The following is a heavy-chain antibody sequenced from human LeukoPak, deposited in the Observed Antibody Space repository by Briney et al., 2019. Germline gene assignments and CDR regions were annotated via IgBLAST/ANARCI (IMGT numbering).Heavy chain of an antibody. CDR3: ARPGDYYDSSGAFDI. CDR2: ISGSGDST. D-gene: IGHD3-22*01. Sequence: PGGSLRLSCAASGFTFSSYAMSWVRQAPGKGLEWVSAISGSGDSTNYADSVKGRFTISRDNSKNTLYLQMNSLRAEDTAVYYCARPGDYYDSSGAFDIWGQGTMVTVSS. J-gene: IGHJ3*02. V-gene: IGHV3-23*01. CDR1: GFTFSSYA.